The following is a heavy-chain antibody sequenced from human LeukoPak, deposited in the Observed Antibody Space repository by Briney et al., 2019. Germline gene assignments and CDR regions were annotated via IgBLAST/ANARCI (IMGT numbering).Heavy chain of an antibody. Sequence: PGGSLRLSCAASGXTLSSYALSWVRLAPGKGLGCVSLFSGSGDITYYADSVKGRFTISRDNSKYTLYLQMNSLRAEDTAVYYCARDLLRDILIWGQGTMVTVSS. V-gene: IGHV3-23*01. CDR3: ARDLLRDILI. D-gene: IGHD2-15*01. CDR1: GXTLSSYA. CDR2: FSGSGDIT. J-gene: IGHJ3*02.